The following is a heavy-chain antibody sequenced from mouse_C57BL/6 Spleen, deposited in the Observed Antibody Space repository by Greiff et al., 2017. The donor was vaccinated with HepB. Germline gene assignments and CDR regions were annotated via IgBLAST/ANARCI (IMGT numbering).Heavy chain of an antibody. CDR3: ARGGRGDYYAMDY. CDR2: IYPGSGNT. V-gene: IGHV1-66*01. Sequence: VKLVESGPELVKPGASVKISCKASGYSFTSYYIHWVKQRPGQGLEWIGWIYPGSGNTKYNEKFKGKATLTADTSSSTAYMQLSSLTSEDSAVYYCARGGRGDYYAMDYWGQGTSVTVSS. J-gene: IGHJ4*01. CDR1: GYSFTSYY. D-gene: IGHD1-1*02.